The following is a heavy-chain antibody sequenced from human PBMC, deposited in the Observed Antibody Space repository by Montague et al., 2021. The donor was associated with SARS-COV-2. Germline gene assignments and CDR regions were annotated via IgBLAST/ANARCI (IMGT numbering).Heavy chain of an antibody. CDR1: GFPLSTSGEA. V-gene: IGHV2-5*02. J-gene: IGHJ4*02. CDR2: IYWDDDK. Sequence: PALVKPTQTLTLTCTFSGFPLSTSGEAVGWIRQPPGKALEWLALIYWDDDKRYSPSLKSRLTITKDTSKNQVVLTMTNVDPVDTATYYCAHRGGSSWTKPYFDYWGQGTLVTVSS. CDR3: AHRGGSSWTKPYFDY. D-gene: IGHD6-13*01.